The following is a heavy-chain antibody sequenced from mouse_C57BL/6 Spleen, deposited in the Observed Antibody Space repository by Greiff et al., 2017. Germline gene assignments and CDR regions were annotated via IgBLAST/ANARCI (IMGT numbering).Heavy chain of an antibody. V-gene: IGHV2-2*01. J-gene: IGHJ4*01. CDR2: IWSGGST. Sequence: QVQLQQSGPGLVQPSQSLSITCTVSGFSLTSYGVHWVRQSPGKGLEWLGVIWSGGSTDNNAAFISRLSISKDNSKSQVFFKMNSLQADDTAIYYCARKGVVTAYAMDYWGQGTSVTVSS. D-gene: IGHD2-2*01. CDR3: ARKGVVTAYAMDY. CDR1: GFSLTSYG.